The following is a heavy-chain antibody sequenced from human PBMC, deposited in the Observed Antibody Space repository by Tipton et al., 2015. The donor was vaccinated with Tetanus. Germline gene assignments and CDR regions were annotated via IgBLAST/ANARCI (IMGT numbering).Heavy chain of an antibody. CDR3: ARDDGYTGLNS. CDR1: GASFSDYY. V-gene: IGHV4-34*01. Sequence: LRLSCAVYGASFSDYYWSWIRQAPGKGLEWIGEINHSGSTNHNPSLKSRVTLSVDTSKNQFSLKLNSVTAADTAVYFCARDDGYTGLNSWGQGALVAVST. D-gene: IGHD5-24*01. CDR2: INHSGST. J-gene: IGHJ4*02.